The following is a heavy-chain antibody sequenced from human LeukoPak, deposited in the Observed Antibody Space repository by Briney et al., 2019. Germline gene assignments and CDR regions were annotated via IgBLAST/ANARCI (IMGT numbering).Heavy chain of an antibody. CDR1: GGSISSGSYY. V-gene: IGHV4-61*02. CDR2: IYSSGST. CDR3: ARDWSGGDFDY. J-gene: IGHJ4*02. Sequence: SETLSLTCTVSGGSISSGSYYWSWIRQPAGKGLEWIGRIYSSGSTNYNPSLKSRVTMSVDTSKNQFSLKLSSVTAADTAVYYCARDWSGGDFDYWGQGTLVTVSS. D-gene: IGHD1-26*01.